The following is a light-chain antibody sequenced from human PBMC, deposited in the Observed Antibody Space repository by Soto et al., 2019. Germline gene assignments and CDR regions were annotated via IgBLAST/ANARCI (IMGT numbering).Light chain of an antibody. V-gene: IGLV1-44*01. CDR1: SSNIASNT. CDR2: SND. Sequence: QSALTAPPSASGTPEQRVTVSCSGSSSNIASNTVNWYQQLPGTAPKLLIYSNDQRPSGVPDRFSASKSGTSASLAISGLQSEDEADYYCASWDDSLNGHVFGTGTKVTVL. CDR3: ASWDDSLNGHV. J-gene: IGLJ1*01.